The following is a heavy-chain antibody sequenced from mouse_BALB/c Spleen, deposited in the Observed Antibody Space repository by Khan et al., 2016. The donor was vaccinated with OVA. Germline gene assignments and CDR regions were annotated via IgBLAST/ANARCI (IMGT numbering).Heavy chain of an antibody. V-gene: IGHV1-7*01. CDR2: INPTSGYT. CDR1: GYTFTSYW. CDR3: ARDRIAY. J-gene: IGHJ2*01. Sequence: VQLQESGAELAKPGASVKMSCTASGYTFTSYWMRCIKQRPGQSLEWIVDINPTSGYTDYNQTFKDKATLTADKSSSPAYMQLSCLTTDDTVVYYCARDRIAYWGQGTTLTVSS.